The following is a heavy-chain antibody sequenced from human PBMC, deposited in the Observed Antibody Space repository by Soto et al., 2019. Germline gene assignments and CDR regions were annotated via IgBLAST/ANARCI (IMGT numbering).Heavy chain of an antibody. V-gene: IGHV3-21*01. D-gene: IGHD1-1*01. J-gene: IGHJ6*02. CDR2: IRRSGDYT. Sequence: EVQLVESGGGLVMPGGSLRLSCIASGFSFSTYSMNWVRQAQGKGLEWVSSIRRSGDYTYYADSLKGRFTISRDNAKNSLSLQMISLRAEDTAVYYCARSTSLGGMDVWGQGTTVTVSS. CDR3: ARSTSLGGMDV. CDR1: GFSFSTYS.